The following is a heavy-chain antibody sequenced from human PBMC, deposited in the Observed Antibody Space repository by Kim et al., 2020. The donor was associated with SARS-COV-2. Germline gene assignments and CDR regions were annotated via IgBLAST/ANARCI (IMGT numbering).Heavy chain of an antibody. Sequence: YYNPSLKSRVTISVDTSKNQCSLKLSSVTAADTALYYCARVRFLEWLVDYWGQGTLVTVSS. J-gene: IGHJ4*02. D-gene: IGHD3-3*01. V-gene: IGHV4-31*02. CDR3: ARVRFLEWLVDY.